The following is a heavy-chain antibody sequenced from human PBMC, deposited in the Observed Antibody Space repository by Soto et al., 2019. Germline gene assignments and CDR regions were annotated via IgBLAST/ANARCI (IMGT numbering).Heavy chain of an antibody. Sequence: PSETLSLTCTVSGGSISSYYWSWIRQPPGKGLEWIGYIYYSGSTNYNPSLKSRVTISVDTSKNQFSLKLSSVTAADTAVYYCASQDGIRENWFDPWGQGTLVTVSS. CDR1: GGSISSYY. V-gene: IGHV4-59*08. CDR2: IYYSGST. J-gene: IGHJ5*02. D-gene: IGHD1-20*01. CDR3: ASQDGIRENWFDP.